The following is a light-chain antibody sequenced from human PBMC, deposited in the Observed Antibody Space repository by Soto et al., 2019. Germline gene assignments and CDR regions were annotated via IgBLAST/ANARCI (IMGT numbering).Light chain of an antibody. CDR3: QQYNNWPPIT. CDR2: KAS. Sequence: DIQMTQAPSTLSASVGDRVTIICRSSQSISSWLAWYQQKAGKAPKLLISKASNLDSGVPSRFSGSGSGTEFNLTISSLQPEDFATYYCQQYNNWPPITFGQGTRLEIK. V-gene: IGKV1-5*03. J-gene: IGKJ5*01. CDR1: QSISSW.